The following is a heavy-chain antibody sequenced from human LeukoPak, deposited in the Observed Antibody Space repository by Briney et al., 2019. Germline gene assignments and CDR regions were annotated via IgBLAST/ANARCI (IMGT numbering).Heavy chain of an antibody. CDR3: ARSRRMTTVMPRSLGDAFDI. Sequence: ASVKASCKASGYTFTSYGISWVRQAPGQGLEWMGIINPSGGSTSYAQKFQGRVTMTRDMSTSTVYMELSSLRSEDTAVYYCARSRRMTTVMPRSLGDAFDIWGQGTMVTVSS. CDR2: INPSGGST. J-gene: IGHJ3*02. V-gene: IGHV1-46*01. D-gene: IGHD4-17*01. CDR1: GYTFTSYG.